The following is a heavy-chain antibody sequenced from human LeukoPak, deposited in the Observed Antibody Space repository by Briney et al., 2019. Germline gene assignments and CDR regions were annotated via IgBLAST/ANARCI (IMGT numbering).Heavy chain of an antibody. V-gene: IGHV3-30*18. J-gene: IGHJ4*02. Sequence: GGSLRLSCAASGFTFSSYGMHWVRQAPGKGLEWVAVISYDGSNKYYADSVKGRFTISRDNSKNTLYLQMNSLRAEDTAVYYCAKDQSGSSGYYGYWGQGTLATVSS. CDR3: AKDQSGSSGYYGY. CDR1: GFTFSSYG. CDR2: ISYDGSNK. D-gene: IGHD3-22*01.